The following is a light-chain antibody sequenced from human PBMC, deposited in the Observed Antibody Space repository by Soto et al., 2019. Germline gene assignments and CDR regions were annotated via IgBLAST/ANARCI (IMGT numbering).Light chain of an antibody. CDR1: QSVSRI. CDR2: GAS. J-gene: IGKJ5*01. CDR3: HQRQYWPPIT. Sequence: EKVMTQSPGTLSVSPGERATLSCRASQSVSRILAWYQQKPGQAPRLLIYGASTRATGIPVRFSGSGSGTEFTLTISSLQSEDFAVYYCHQRQYWPPITFGQGTRLEIK. V-gene: IGKV3-15*01.